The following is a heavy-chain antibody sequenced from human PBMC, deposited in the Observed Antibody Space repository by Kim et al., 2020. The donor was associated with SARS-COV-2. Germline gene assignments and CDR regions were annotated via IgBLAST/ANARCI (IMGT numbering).Heavy chain of an antibody. J-gene: IGHJ4*02. Sequence: SETLSLTCTVSGGSISSYYWSWIRQPPGKGLEWIGYIYYSGSTNYNPSLKSRVTISVDTSKNQFSLKLSSVTAADTAVYYCARGGGMYPLGWLQLWGQGTLVTVSS. D-gene: IGHD5-12*01. CDR1: GGSISSYY. CDR2: IYYSGST. V-gene: IGHV4-59*01. CDR3: ARGGGMYPLGWLQL.